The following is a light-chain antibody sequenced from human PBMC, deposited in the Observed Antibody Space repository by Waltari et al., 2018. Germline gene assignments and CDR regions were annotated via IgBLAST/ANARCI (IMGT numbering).Light chain of an antibody. V-gene: IGLV2-14*01. CDR3: SSYTSGSTPV. Sequence: QSALTQPATVSGSPGQSITISCTGTSSDVGGYDYVSWYQQHPGKAPKLMIYEVDKRPSGISNRFSGSKSGNTASLTISGLQAEDEADYYCSSYTSGSTPVFGGGTKLTIL. J-gene: IGLJ3*02. CDR1: SSDVGGYDY. CDR2: EVD.